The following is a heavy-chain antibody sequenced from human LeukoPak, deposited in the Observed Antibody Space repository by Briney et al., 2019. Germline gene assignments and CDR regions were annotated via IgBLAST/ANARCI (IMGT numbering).Heavy chain of an antibody. J-gene: IGHJ4*02. CDR1: GYTFIDYF. D-gene: IGHD6-13*01. Sequence: GASVKVSCKASGYTFIDYFMHWVRQAPGQGLEWMGWMNPNRGDTNYAPKFQGRVTMTRDTSISTAYMDVSSLRSDDTAVYFCARRAAGGPYFDYWGQGSLVTVSS. CDR3: ARRAAGGPYFDY. CDR2: MNPNRGDT. V-gene: IGHV1-2*02.